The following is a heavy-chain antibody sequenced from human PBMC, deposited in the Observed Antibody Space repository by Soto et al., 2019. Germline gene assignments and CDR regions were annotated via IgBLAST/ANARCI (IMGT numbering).Heavy chain of an antibody. CDR1: GGSISSGGYY. D-gene: IGHD2-15*01. J-gene: IGHJ6*02. Sequence: SETLSLTCTVSGGSISSGGYYWSWVRQHPGKGLEWIGYIYYSGSTYYNPSLKSRVTISVDTSKNQFSLKLSSVTAADTAVYYGARVRSEAATNFYYYYYYGMDVWGQGTTVTVSS. CDR3: ARVRSEAATNFYYYYYYGMDV. V-gene: IGHV4-31*03. CDR2: IYYSGST.